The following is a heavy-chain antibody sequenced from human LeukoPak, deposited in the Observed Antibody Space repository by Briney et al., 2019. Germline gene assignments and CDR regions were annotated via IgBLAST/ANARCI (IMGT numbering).Heavy chain of an antibody. J-gene: IGHJ4*02. CDR1: GFTFSTYV. CDR2: ISSNGDNT. Sequence: AGSLTLSCAASGFTFSTYVMHWVRQAPGKGLEYVSAISSNGDNTYYADSVKGRFTISRDNSKNTLYLQVSSLRADDTAVYYCVRGTGYWGQGTLVTVSS. V-gene: IGHV3-64D*06. CDR3: VRGTGY.